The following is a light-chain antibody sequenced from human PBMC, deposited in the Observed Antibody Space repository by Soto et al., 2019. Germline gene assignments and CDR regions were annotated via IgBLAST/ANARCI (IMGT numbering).Light chain of an antibody. V-gene: IGLV2-8*01. CDR2: DVT. CDR3: SSYAGTHVV. CDR1: SRDVGGYNY. Sequence: SAVTQPPSASGSPGQSDNFSCTGTSRDVGGYNYVSWYQQHPGRAPKLMIYDVTERPSGVPDRFSGSKSGNTASLTVSGLQAEDEADYYCSSYAGTHVVFGTGTKVTVL. J-gene: IGLJ1*01.